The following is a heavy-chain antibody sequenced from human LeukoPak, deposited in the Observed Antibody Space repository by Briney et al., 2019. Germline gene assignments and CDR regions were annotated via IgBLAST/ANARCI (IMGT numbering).Heavy chain of an antibody. J-gene: IGHJ5*02. Sequence: GGSLRLSCAASGIVFSTTDMKWDRQAPGRGVEGVSAIRGGGESTLYADYVKGRFTIDRDNGKKMMYLQMNSLRVDDTAIYFCGKDGGQYTSGPEFDPRGQGALVTVSS. D-gene: IGHD6-19*01. CDR3: GKDGGQYTSGPEFDP. V-gene: IGHV3-23*01. CDR1: GIVFSTTD. CDR2: IRGGGEST.